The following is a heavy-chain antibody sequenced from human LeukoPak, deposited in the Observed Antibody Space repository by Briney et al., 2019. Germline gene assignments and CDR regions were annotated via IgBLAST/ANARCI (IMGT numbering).Heavy chain of an antibody. D-gene: IGHD3-22*01. V-gene: IGHV3-64*02. CDR1: GFTFKSYA. CDR2: ISSDGGST. CDR3: AREIPYYYDSSGYPSAFDI. Sequence: QPGGSLRLSCAASGFTFKSYAMQWVRQAPGKGLEYVSVISSDGGSTYYADSVKGRFIISRDNSKNTLYLQMGSLRAEDMAVYYCAREIPYYYDSSGYPSAFDIWGQGTMVTVSS. J-gene: IGHJ3*02.